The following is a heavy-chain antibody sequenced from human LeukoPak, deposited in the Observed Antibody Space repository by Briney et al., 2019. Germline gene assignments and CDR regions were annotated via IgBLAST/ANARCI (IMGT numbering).Heavy chain of an antibody. CDR1: GYTFTGYY. CDR3: ARVGGSVGYYFDY. J-gene: IGHJ4*02. V-gene: IGHV1-2*02. CDR2: INPNSGGT. Sequence: PWASVKVSCKASGYTFTGYYMHWVRQAPGQGLEWMGWINPNSGGTNYAQKFQGRVTMTRDTSISTAYMELRSLRSDDTAVYYCARVGGSVGYYFDYWGQGTLVTVSS. D-gene: IGHD1-26*01.